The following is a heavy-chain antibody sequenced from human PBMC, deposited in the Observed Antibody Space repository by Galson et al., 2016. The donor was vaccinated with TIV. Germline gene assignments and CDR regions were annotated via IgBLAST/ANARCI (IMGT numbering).Heavy chain of an antibody. J-gene: IGHJ4*02. CDR2: INPSGDDT. V-gene: IGHV1-46*01. CDR3: ARAPDQYFDS. CDR1: GDTITNDF. Sequence: SVKVSCKASGDTITNDFMHWVRQAPGQGPEWMGIINPSGDDTNSTEKFQGRLTMTRDTSTSTVYMELNSLRSDDTAVYYCARAPDQYFDSWGQGTLVTVSS. D-gene: IGHD1-14*01.